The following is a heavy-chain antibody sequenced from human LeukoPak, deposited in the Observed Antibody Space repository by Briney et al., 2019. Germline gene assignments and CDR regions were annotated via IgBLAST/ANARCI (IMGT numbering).Heavy chain of an antibody. J-gene: IGHJ6*02. Sequence: GASVKVSCKASGYTFTSYDINWVRQATGQGLEWMGWMIPNSGNTGYAQKFQGRVTMTRNTSISTAYMELSSLRSEDTAVYYCARGRAVAAYYYYYGMDVWGQGTTVTVSS. CDR2: MIPNSGNT. V-gene: IGHV1-8*01. CDR3: ARGRAVAAYYYYYGMDV. CDR1: GYTFTSYD. D-gene: IGHD6-19*01.